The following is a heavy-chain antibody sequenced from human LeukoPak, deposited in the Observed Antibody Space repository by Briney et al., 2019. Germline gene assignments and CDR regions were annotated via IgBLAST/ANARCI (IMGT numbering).Heavy chain of an antibody. Sequence: PSETLSLTCTVSGGSISSGGYYWSWIRQHPGKGLEWIGYIYYSGSTYYNPSLKSRVTISVDTSKNQFSLKLSSVTAADTAVYYCARSGYCSSPSCYFDSGGQGTLVTVSP. CDR2: IYYSGST. V-gene: IGHV4-31*03. D-gene: IGHD2-2*01. CDR3: ARSGYCSSPSCYFDS. J-gene: IGHJ4*02. CDR1: GGSISSGGYY.